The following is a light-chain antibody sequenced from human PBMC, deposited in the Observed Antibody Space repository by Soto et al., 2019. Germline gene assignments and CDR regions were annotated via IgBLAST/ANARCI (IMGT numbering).Light chain of an antibody. Sequence: EIVMTQSPATLSVSPGERATLSCRASQSVSSDLAWYQQKPGQAPRLLIYAASTRAPGIPARFSGSGSGTEFTLTISSLQSEDFAVYHCQQYNKWPPTFGQGTKGDIK. CDR1: QSVSSD. V-gene: IGKV3-15*01. CDR3: QQYNKWPPT. J-gene: IGKJ1*01. CDR2: AAS.